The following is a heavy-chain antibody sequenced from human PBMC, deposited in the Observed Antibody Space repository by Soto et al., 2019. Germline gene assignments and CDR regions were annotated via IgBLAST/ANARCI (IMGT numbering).Heavy chain of an antibody. CDR3: AREGTRGFGSRMYFDY. CDR2: IIPIFGTA. V-gene: IGHV1-69*01. CDR1: GGTFSSYA. Sequence: QVQLVQSGAEVKKPGSSVKVSCKASGGTFSSYAISWVRQAPGQGLEWMGGIIPIFGTANYAQKFQGRVTITADESKSTAYMELSSLRSEDTAVYYCAREGTRGFGSRMYFDYWGQGTLVTVSS. D-gene: IGHD3-10*01. J-gene: IGHJ4*02.